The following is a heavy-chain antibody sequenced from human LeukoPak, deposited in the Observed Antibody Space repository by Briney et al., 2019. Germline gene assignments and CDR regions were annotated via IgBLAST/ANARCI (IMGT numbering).Heavy chain of an antibody. Sequence: ASVKVSCKASGGTFSSYAISWVRQATGQGLEWMGWMNPNSGNTGYAQKFQGRVTITRNTSISTAYMEPSSLRSEDTAVYYCARGSVTSSPFDYWGQGTLVTVSS. V-gene: IGHV1-8*03. J-gene: IGHJ4*02. D-gene: IGHD4-17*01. CDR1: GGTFSSYA. CDR3: ARGSVTSSPFDY. CDR2: MNPNSGNT.